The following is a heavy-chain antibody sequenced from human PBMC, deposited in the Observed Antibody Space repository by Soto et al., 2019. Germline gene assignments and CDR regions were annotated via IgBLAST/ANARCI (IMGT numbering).Heavy chain of an antibody. J-gene: IGHJ4*02. CDR2: IDWDDDK. CDR1: GDSISSGDYY. V-gene: IGHV2-70*11. Sequence: TLSLTCIVSGDSISSGDYYWSWIRQPPGKALEWLARIDWDDDKYYSTSLKTRLTISKDTSKNQVVLTMTNMDPVDTATYYCARSTYYYDSSGYGFYYFDYWGQGTLVTVS. D-gene: IGHD3-22*01. CDR3: ARSTYYYDSSGYGFYYFDY.